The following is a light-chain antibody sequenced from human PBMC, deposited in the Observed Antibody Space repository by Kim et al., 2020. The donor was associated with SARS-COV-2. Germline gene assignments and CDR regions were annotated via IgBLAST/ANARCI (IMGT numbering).Light chain of an antibody. V-gene: IGLV2-23*02. CDR1: SSDVGSYNL. Sequence: QSALTQPASVSGSPGQSITMSCTGTSSDVGSYNLVSWYQQHPGKAPKLMIYEVIKRPSGVSNRFSGSKSGNTASLTISGLQAEDEADYFCCSFASSSTLVFGGGTQLTVL. CDR3: CSFASSSTLV. CDR2: EVI. J-gene: IGLJ2*01.